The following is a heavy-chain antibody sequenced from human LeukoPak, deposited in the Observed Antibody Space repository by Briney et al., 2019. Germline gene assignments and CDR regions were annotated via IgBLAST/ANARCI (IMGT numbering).Heavy chain of an antibody. V-gene: IGHV4-59*11. D-gene: IGHD3-10*01. J-gene: IGHJ4*02. CDR3: AREANYYGSGSYFEGTFDY. Sequence: NASETLSLTCTVSGVSISTHYWSWIRQPPGKGLEWIGYIYHSGATNYNPSLKSRVTISMDTSKNEFSLKLTSVTAADTAVYYCAREANYYGSGSYFEGTFDYWGQGSLVTVSS. CDR2: IYHSGAT. CDR1: GVSISTHY.